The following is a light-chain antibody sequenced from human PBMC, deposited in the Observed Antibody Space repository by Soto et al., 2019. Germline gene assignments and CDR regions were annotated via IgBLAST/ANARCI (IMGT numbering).Light chain of an antibody. V-gene: IGKV3-20*01. CDR1: QSLITRY. Sequence: EIVLTQSPGTLSLFPGERATLSCRASQSLITRYLAWYQQKPGQAPRLLIYGASSRATGIPDRFSGSGXXXXXXXXXXXXXXXDXAXYXXQQYGTSPTFGQGTRLEIK. J-gene: IGKJ5*01. CDR3: QQYGTSPT. CDR2: GAS.